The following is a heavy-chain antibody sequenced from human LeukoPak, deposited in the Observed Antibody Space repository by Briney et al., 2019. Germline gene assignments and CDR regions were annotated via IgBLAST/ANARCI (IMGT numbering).Heavy chain of an antibody. Sequence: SETLSLTCTVSGGSISSYYWSWIRQPPGKGLEWIGYIYYSGSTNYNPSLKSRLTISLDTSKNQFSLRLSSGSAADTAVYFCAVGPHHYFDSWGQGTLVTVSS. J-gene: IGHJ4*02. CDR1: GGSISSYY. CDR2: IYYSGST. CDR3: AVGPHHYFDS. V-gene: IGHV4-59*12.